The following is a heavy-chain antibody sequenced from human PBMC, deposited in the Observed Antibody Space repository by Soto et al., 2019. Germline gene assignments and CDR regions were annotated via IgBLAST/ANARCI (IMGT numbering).Heavy chain of an antibody. CDR3: ARDHLILPAHDLFYGSDV. V-gene: IGHV3-7*03. CDR1: GFTLSMYS. CDR2: IPQDGSDG. Sequence: GGSLRLSCEVSGFTLSMYSMTWVRQAPGKGLEWVAKIPQDGSDGHYLDSVKGRFTISRDNAKNSGYLQMNSLRADDTAVYYCARDHLILPAHDLFYGSDVWGQGAKVTVSS. J-gene: IGHJ6*02. D-gene: IGHD2-21*02.